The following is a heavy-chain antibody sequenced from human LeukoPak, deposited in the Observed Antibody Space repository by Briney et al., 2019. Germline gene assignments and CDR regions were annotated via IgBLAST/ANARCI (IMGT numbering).Heavy chain of an antibody. J-gene: IGHJ4*02. V-gene: IGHV3-7*01. Sequence: PGGSLRLSCAASGFTFSSYWMSWVRQAPGKGLEWVANIKQDGSEKYYVDSVKGRFTISRDNSRSTLYLQMNSLRPEDTAIYYCAREGYYGSGSPPSLYFDYWGQGTLVTVSS. CDR1: GFTFSSYW. CDR2: IKQDGSEK. D-gene: IGHD3-10*01. CDR3: AREGYYGSGSPPSLYFDY.